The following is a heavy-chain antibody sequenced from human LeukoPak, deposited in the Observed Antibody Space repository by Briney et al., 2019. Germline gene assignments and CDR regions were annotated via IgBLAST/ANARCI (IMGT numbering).Heavy chain of an antibody. CDR3: AKILNSGYDW. V-gene: IGHV3-30*18. CDR2: ISYDGSNK. J-gene: IGHJ4*02. D-gene: IGHD5-12*01. Sequence: PGRSLRLSCAASGFTFSSYGMHWVRQAPGKGLEWVAVISYDGSNKYYADSVKGRFTISRDNSKNTLYLQMNSLRAEDTAVYYCAKILNSGYDWWGQGTLVTVSS. CDR1: GFTFSSYG.